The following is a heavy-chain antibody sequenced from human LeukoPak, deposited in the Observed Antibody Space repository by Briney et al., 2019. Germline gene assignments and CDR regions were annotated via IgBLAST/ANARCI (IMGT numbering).Heavy chain of an antibody. CDR2: IYYSGST. CDR3: ARVRGSSGYYYVPGFDY. J-gene: IGHJ4*02. Sequence: SETLSLTCTVSGGSVSSGSYYWSWIRQPPGKGLEWIGYIYYSGSTNYNPSLKSRVTISVDTSKNQFSLKLSSVTAADTAVYYCARVRGSSGYYYVPGFDYWGQGTLVSVSS. V-gene: IGHV4-61*01. D-gene: IGHD3-22*01. CDR1: GGSVSSGSYY.